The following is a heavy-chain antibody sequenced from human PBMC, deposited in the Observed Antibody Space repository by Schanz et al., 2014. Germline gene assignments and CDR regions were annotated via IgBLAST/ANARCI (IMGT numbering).Heavy chain of an antibody. CDR3: AKDLPAVAVAPLMTGLYDS. V-gene: IGHV3-33*06. D-gene: IGHD6-19*01. CDR1: GFTFSNSP. J-gene: IGHJ4*02. CDR2: IWYDGSKT. Sequence: QVQLVESGGGVVQPGRSLRLSCAASGFTFSNSPLHWVRQAPGKGLDWVGVIWYDGSKTYYADSVRGRFTISRENSKNTLHLQMNSLRAEDTAVYHCAKDLPAVAVAPLMTGLYDSWGQGTLVTVSS.